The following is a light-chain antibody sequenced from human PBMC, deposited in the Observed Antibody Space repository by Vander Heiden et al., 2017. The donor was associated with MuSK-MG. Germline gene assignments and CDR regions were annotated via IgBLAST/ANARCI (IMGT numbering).Light chain of an antibody. V-gene: IGKV1-39*01. CDR3: QQSDSTLIT. J-gene: IGKJ5*01. CDR2: AAS. Sequence: DIEMTQSPSSLSASVGGRVTITCRATQSISSYLHWSQQKPGKAPKLLIYAASSLQSGVPSRFSGSGSGTDFTLTISMLQPEDFATYYCQQSDSTLITFGQGTRLEIK. CDR1: QSISSY.